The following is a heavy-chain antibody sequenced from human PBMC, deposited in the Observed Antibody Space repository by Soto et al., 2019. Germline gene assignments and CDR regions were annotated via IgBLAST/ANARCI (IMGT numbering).Heavy chain of an antibody. CDR3: TIVRVADSALDH. CDR2: MSYDGSDT. V-gene: IGHV3-33*08. Sequence: PGGSLRLSCVGSGFMFSNNCMHWVRQTPGKGLEWVAFMSYDGSDTFYADSVKGRFTISRDNSKNTLFLHMSNLRAEDTAMYYCTIVRVADSALDHWGQGTLVTVSS. D-gene: IGHD3-10*02. J-gene: IGHJ4*02. CDR1: GFMFSNNC.